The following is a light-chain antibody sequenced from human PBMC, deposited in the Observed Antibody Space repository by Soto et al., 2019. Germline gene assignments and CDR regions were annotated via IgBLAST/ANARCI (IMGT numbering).Light chain of an antibody. Sequence: DIQMTQSPSTLSASIGGRVTITCRASQSIGSWLAWYQQKPGKAPKLLIYRASSLQSGVPSRFSGRGSGTEFILTISNLQPDDFATYYCQQYSSSLTFGQGTKVEIK. CDR1: QSIGSW. J-gene: IGKJ1*01. CDR3: QQYSSSLT. V-gene: IGKV1-5*03. CDR2: RAS.